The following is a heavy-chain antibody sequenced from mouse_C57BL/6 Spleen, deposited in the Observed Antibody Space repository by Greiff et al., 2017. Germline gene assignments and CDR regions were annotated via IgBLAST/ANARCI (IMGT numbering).Heavy chain of an antibody. D-gene: IGHD3-2*02. CDR2: IHPNSGST. CDR1: GYTFTSYW. Sequence: QVQLQQPGAELVKPGASVKLSCKASGYTFTSYWMHWVKQRPGQGLEWIGMIHPNSGSTNYNEKFKSKATLTVDKSSSTAYMQLSSLTSEDSAVYYCARKGTAQATPWFAYWGQGTLVTVSA. V-gene: IGHV1-64*01. CDR3: ARKGTAQATPWFAY. J-gene: IGHJ3*01.